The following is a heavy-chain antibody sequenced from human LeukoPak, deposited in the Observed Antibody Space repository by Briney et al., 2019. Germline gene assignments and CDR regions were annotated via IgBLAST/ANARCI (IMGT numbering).Heavy chain of an antibody. CDR2: INPNSGGT. CDR3: ARDPYCSGGSCSSPPDY. V-gene: IGHV1-2*02. D-gene: IGHD2-15*01. J-gene: IGHJ4*02. Sequence: ASVKVSCKASGYTFTGYYMHWVRQAPGQGLEWMGWINPNSGGTNYAQKFQGRVTMTRDTPISTAYMELSRLRSDDTAVYYCARDPYCSGGSCSSPPDYWGKGTLVTVSS. CDR1: GYTFTGYY.